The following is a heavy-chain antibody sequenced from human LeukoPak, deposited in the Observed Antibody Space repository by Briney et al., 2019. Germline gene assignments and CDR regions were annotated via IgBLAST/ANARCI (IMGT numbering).Heavy chain of an antibody. CDR3: AKELKIGVAGPGGFDR. D-gene: IGHD6-19*01. J-gene: IGHJ5*02. CDR2: IIIRRGST. Sequence: GCLRLSCAASGFTFSNNAMSLVRQAPGKGLEWVSAIIIRRGSTYYTDSVKGRFTISRDNSKNTLYLKMNSLSAEDTALYYCAKELKIGVAGPGGFDRWGQRPLATASS. V-gene: IGHV3-23*01. CDR1: GFTFSNNA.